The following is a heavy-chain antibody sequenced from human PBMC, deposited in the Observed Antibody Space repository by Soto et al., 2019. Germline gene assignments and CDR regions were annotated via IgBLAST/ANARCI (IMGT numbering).Heavy chain of an antibody. CDR1: GFTFSSYA. D-gene: IGHD1-26*01. CDR2: ISGSGFKK. CDR3: AKNQGVELVPLATVDWFDP. V-gene: IGHV3-23*01. J-gene: IGHJ5*02. Sequence: GGSMRLSCAVSGFTFSSYATSWVRQAPGKGLEWISSISGSGFKKYYADSVKGRFTISRDNSKSTGYLELNNLSAEDTAVYHCAKNQGVELVPLATVDWFDPWGQGSVVTVSS.